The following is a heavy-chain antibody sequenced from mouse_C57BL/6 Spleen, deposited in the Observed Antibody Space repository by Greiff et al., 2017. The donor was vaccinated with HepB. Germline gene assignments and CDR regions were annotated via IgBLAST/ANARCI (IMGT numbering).Heavy chain of an antibody. CDR2: IYPGSGST. Sequence: QVQLKQPGAELVKPGASVKMSCKASGYTFTSYWITWVKQRPGQGLEWIGDIYPGSGSTNYNEKFKSKAKLTVDTSSSTAYMQLSSLTSEDSAVYYCAYTGVATPFAYWGQGTLVTVSA. V-gene: IGHV1-55*01. CDR1: GYTFTSYW. CDR3: AYTGVATPFAY. D-gene: IGHD1-1*01. J-gene: IGHJ3*01.